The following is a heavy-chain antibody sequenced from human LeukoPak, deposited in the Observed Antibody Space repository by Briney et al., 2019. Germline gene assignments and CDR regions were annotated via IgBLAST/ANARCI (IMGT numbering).Heavy chain of an antibody. D-gene: IGHD2-15*01. Sequence: PGGSLRLSCAASGFTFSTYAMNWVRQAPGKGLEWVSSVSGGGESTDYADSVKGRFIISRGNFENTLYLHMNSLRADDTAIYYCARAGKAAAFDCWGQGTLVTVSS. CDR1: GFTFSTYA. J-gene: IGHJ4*02. CDR2: VSGGGEST. V-gene: IGHV3-23*01. CDR3: ARAGKAAAFDC.